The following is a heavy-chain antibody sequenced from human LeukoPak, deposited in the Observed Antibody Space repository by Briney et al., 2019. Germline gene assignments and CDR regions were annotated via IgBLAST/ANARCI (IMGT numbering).Heavy chain of an antibody. V-gene: IGHV3-23*01. CDR3: AKGSPGLYYYYGMDV. CDR2: ISGSGGSA. CDR1: GFTFSSYA. Sequence: GGSLRLSCAAAGFTFSSYAMSWVRQAPGKGLEWVSAISGSGGSAYYADSVKGRFTISRDNSKNTLYLQMNSLRAEDTAVYYCAKGSPGLYYYYGMDVWGQGTTVTVSS. D-gene: IGHD7-27*01. J-gene: IGHJ6*02.